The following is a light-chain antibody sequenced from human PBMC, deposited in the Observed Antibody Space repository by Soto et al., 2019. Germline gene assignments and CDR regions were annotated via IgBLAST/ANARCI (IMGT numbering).Light chain of an antibody. CDR3: QQYSSYSPWA. CDR2: KAF. CDR1: QSISSW. Sequence: DIQMTQSPSTLSASVGDRVTITCRASQSISSWLAWYQQKPGKAPKLLIYKAFSLESGVPSRFSGGGSGTEFTLTISSLQPDDFATYYCQQYSSYSPWAFGQGTKVEIK. V-gene: IGKV1-5*03. J-gene: IGKJ1*01.